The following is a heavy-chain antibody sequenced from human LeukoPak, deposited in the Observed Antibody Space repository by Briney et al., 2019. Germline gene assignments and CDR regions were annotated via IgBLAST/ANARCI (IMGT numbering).Heavy chain of an antibody. CDR1: GVSISSSNSY. Sequence: PSETLSLTCAVSGVSISSSNSYWGWIRQPPGKGLEWIGSIYYSGNTYYNASLKSRVTISVDTSKNQFSLKLNSVTAADTAIYYCARAQYQNWYGKFDYWGQGTLVTVSS. J-gene: IGHJ4*02. D-gene: IGHD1-1*01. V-gene: IGHV4-39*01. CDR2: IYYSGNT. CDR3: ARAQYQNWYGKFDY.